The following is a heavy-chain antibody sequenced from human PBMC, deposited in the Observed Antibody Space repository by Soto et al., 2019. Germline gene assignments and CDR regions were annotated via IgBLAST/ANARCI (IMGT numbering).Heavy chain of an antibody. V-gene: IGHV3-23*01. D-gene: IGHD2-15*01. Sequence: GGSLRLSCAASGFTFSSYAMSWVRQAPGKGLEWVSAISGSGGSTYYADSVKGRFTISRDNSKNTLYLQMNSLRAEDTAVYYCAKDGGYCSGGSCYSPYYYYGMDVRGQGTTVTVSS. CDR2: ISGSGGST. J-gene: IGHJ6*02. CDR3: AKDGGYCSGGSCYSPYYYYGMDV. CDR1: GFTFSSYA.